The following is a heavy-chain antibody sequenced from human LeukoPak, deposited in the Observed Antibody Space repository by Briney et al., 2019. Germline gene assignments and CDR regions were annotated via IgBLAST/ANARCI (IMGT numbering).Heavy chain of an antibody. CDR1: GGSISSATYY. Sequence: PSETLSLTCTVSGGSISSATYYWSWIRQPAGKGLEWIGRIYTSGSTNYNPSLKSRVTISVDTSKDQFSLKLSSVTAADTAVYYCARDSAQLELYMDVWGKGTTVTISS. V-gene: IGHV4-61*02. J-gene: IGHJ6*03. D-gene: IGHD1-1*01. CDR2: IYTSGST. CDR3: ARDSAQLELYMDV.